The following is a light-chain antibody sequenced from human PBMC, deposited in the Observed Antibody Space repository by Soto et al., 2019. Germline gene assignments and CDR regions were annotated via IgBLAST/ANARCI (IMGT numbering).Light chain of an antibody. CDR1: QSLTGGY. CDR2: SAS. V-gene: IGKV3-20*01. J-gene: IGKJ5*01. Sequence: DIVLTQSPGTLSLSPGERATLSCRASQSLTGGYLAWFQQKPGQTPMLLIYSASNRATCIPDRFSGSGSGTDFTLTISRLVPEDFVVYYCQQNGSLPITFGQGTRLEIK. CDR3: QQNGSLPIT.